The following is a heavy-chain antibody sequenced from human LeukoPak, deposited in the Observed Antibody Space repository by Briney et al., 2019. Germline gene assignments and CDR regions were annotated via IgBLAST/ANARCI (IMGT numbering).Heavy chain of an antibody. Sequence: ASVKVSCKASGYTFTSYYMHWVRQAPGQGLEWMGIINPSGGSTSYAQKFQGRVTMTRNTSISTAYMELSSLRSEDTAVYYCARGGFVRYSGYDSSGYQYYFDYWGQGTLVTVSS. J-gene: IGHJ4*02. CDR2: INPSGGST. CDR1: GYTFTSYY. CDR3: ARGGFVRYSGYDSSGYQYYFDY. D-gene: IGHD5-12*01. V-gene: IGHV1-46*01.